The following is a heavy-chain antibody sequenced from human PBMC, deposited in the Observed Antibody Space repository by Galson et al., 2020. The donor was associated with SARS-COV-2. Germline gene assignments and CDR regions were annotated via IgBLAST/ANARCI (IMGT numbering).Heavy chain of an antibody. CDR2: ISSRSSYI. J-gene: IGHJ6*03. V-gene: IGHV3-21*01. CDR3: ARDSRFLEWLLRAYYYYMDV. CDR1: GFTFSSYS. Sequence: GESLKISCAASGFTFSSYSMNWVRQAPGKGLEWVSSISSRSSYIYYADSVKGRFTISRDNAKNSLYLQMNSLRAEDTAVYYCARDSRFLEWLLRAYYYYMDVWGKGTTVTVSS. D-gene: IGHD3-3*01.